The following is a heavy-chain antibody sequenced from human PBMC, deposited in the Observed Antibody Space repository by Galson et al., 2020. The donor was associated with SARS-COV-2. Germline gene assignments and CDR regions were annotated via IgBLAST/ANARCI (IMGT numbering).Heavy chain of an antibody. D-gene: IGHD3-3*01. CDR3: ARDGGYDFWSGYYSGAFDL. J-gene: IGHJ3*01. V-gene: IGHV1-18*01. Sequence: ASVKVSCKASGYTFTSSGVSWVRQAPGQGLEWMGWISPYSGNTIYAQKFQGRVTMTTDTSTSIAYMELRSLRSDDTAVYYCARDGGYDFWSGYYSGAFDLWGQGTMVTVSS. CDR2: ISPYSGNT. CDR1: GYTFTSSG.